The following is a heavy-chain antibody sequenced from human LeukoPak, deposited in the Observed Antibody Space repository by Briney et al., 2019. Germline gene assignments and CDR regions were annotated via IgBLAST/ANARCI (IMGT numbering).Heavy chain of an antibody. V-gene: IGHV4-34*01. CDR2: INHSGST. CDR1: GGSFSGYY. D-gene: IGHD3-16*02. J-gene: IGHJ4*02. CDR3: ARRSADYVWGSYRYTYDY. Sequence: SETLSLTCAVYGGSFSGYYWSWIRQPPGKGLEWIGEINHSGSTNYNPSLKSRVTISVDTSKNQFSLKLSSVTAADTAVYYCARRSADYVWGSYRYTYDYWGQGTLVTVSS.